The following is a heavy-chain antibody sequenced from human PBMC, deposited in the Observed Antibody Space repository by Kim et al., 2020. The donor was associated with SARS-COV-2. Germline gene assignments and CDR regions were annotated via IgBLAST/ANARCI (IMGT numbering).Heavy chain of an antibody. CDR1: GFTFSSYS. Sequence: GGSLRLSCAASGFTFSSYSMNWVRQAPGKGLEWVSYISSSSSTIYYADSVKGRFTISRDNAKNSLYLQMNSLRDEDTAVYYCARVSDRRRYCSSTSCYSYYYYYYGMDVCGQGTTVTVSS. CDR3: ARVSDRRRYCSSTSCYSYYYYYYGMDV. V-gene: IGHV3-48*02. J-gene: IGHJ6*02. D-gene: IGHD2-2*01. CDR2: ISSSSSTI.